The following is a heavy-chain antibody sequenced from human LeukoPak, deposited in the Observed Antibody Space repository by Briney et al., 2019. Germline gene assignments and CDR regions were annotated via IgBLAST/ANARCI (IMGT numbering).Heavy chain of an antibody. V-gene: IGHV3-23*01. J-gene: IGHJ4*02. CDR1: GFTFNNYA. D-gene: IGHD4-17*01. CDR2: ISGGGETT. CDR3: ARDYADYVGYFFFDY. Sequence: GGSLRLSCAASGFTFNNYAMNWVRQAPGKGLEWVSSISGGGETTYYADSARGRFTISRDNSQNTLYLRMNSLRAEDTAVYYCARDYADYVGYFFFDYWGQGTLVTVSS.